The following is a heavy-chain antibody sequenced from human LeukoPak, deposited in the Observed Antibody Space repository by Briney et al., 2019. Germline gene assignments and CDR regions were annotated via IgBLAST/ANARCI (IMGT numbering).Heavy chain of an antibody. CDR3: ARGPYYYGSGSSYIHDY. CDR2: IYYSGST. Sequence: SETLSLTCTVSGGSISSSSYYWGWIRQPPGKGLEWIGSIYYSGSTYYNPSLKTRVTMSVDTSKNQFSLKLTSVTAADTAVYYCARGPYYYGSGSSYIHDYWGQGTLVAVSS. V-gene: IGHV4-39*01. J-gene: IGHJ4*02. D-gene: IGHD3-10*01. CDR1: GGSISSSSYY.